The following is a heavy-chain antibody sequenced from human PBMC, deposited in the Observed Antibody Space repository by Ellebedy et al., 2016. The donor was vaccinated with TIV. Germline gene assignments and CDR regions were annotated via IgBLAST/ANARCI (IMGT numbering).Heavy chain of an antibody. J-gene: IGHJ1*01. D-gene: IGHD3-22*01. CDR3: AKEDFYDSNLHRYFQH. V-gene: IGHV3-30*18. Sequence: GESLKISCAASGFTFSSYGMHWVRQAPGKGLEWVAVISYDGSKEYYADSVKGRFTISRDNSENTLYLQMNSLRAEDTAVYYCAKEDFYDSNLHRYFQHWGQGTLVTVSS. CDR2: ISYDGSKE. CDR1: GFTFSSYG.